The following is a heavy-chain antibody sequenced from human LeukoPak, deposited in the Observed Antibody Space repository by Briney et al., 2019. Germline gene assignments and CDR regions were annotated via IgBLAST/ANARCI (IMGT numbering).Heavy chain of an antibody. D-gene: IGHD3-22*01. CDR2: VYVGGSDT. CDR1: GYSFATYW. Sequence: GESLTISCKGSGYSFATYWIAWVRQMPGKGLEWMGIVYVGGSDTRYSPSFQGQVTISADRSISTAYLQWSSLKASDTAMYYCARLHYYASSGSLFDYWGQGTLVTVSS. V-gene: IGHV5-51*01. J-gene: IGHJ4*02. CDR3: ARLHYYASSGSLFDY.